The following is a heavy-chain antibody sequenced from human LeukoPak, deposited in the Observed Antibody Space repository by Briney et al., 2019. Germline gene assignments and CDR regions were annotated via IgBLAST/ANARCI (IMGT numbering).Heavy chain of an antibody. CDR2: ISPYNGNT. CDR1: GYTFTTYG. V-gene: IGHV1-18*01. CDR3: ARDMSSWQQLVLPDY. Sequence: ASVKVSRKASGYTFTTYGINWMRQAPGQGLEWMGWISPYNGNTNYAQKLQGRVTMTTDTSTSTAYMELRSLRSDDTAVYYCARDMSSWQQLVLPDYWGQGTLVTVSS. J-gene: IGHJ4*02. D-gene: IGHD6-13*01.